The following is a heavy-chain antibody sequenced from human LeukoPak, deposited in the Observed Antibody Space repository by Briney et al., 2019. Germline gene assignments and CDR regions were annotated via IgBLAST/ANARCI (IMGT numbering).Heavy chain of an antibody. CDR3: ARDVRGRFDP. V-gene: IGHV3-23*01. Sequence: GGSLRLSCAASGFTFSSYAMSWVRQAPGKGLEWVSAISGSGGSTYYADSVKGRFTISRDNAKNSLYLQMNSLRAEDTAVYYCARDVRGRFDPWGQGTLVTVSS. D-gene: IGHD6-25*01. J-gene: IGHJ5*02. CDR1: GFTFSSYA. CDR2: ISGSGGST.